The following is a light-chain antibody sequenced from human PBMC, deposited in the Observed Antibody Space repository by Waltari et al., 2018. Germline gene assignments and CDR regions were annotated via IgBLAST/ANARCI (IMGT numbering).Light chain of an antibody. CDR3: CSYAGTWL. J-gene: IGLJ3*02. Sequence: QSALTQPASMSASPGQSITISCTATNNDVGTYDLVSWYQQHPGRAPQLLLFQGTKRPSEVSGRFSGSKSADTASLTISGLQPEDEADYYCCSYAGTWLFGGGTKVTVL. CDR1: NNDVGTYDL. V-gene: IGLV2-23*01. CDR2: QGT.